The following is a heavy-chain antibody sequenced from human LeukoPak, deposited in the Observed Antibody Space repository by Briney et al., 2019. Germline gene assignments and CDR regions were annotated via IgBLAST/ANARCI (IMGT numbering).Heavy chain of an antibody. CDR1: GFTFSSYA. J-gene: IGHJ4*02. CDR3: ARYEGAARPSLSPSGSY. Sequence: PGRSLRLSCAASGFTFSSYAMHWVRQAPGKGLEWVAVISYDGSNKYYADSVKGRFTISRDNSKNTLYLQMNSLRAEDTAVYYCARYEGAARPSLSPSGSYWGQGTLVTVSS. CDR2: ISYDGSNK. D-gene: IGHD6-6*01. V-gene: IGHV3-30-3*01.